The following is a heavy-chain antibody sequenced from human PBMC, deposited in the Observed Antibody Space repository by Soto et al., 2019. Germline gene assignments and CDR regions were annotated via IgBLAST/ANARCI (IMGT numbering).Heavy chain of an antibody. CDR2: IYWDDDK. J-gene: IGHJ5*02. V-gene: IGHV2-5*02. D-gene: IGHD4-17*01. Sequence: QITLKEVGPTLVQPPQPLTLTCTFPGFPLTTSELGVGWICQPPGTALEGLAFIYWDDDKRYSPSLKSRPTITKDTAKNLVVLTMTNMDPADTATYFCAHRTTTVTWWFDPWGQGTLVTVSS. CDR1: GFPLTTSELG. CDR3: AHRTTTVTWWFDP.